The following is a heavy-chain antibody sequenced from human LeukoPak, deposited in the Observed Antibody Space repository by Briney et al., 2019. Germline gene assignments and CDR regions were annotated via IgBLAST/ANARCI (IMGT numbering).Heavy chain of an antibody. CDR1: GFTFSSYW. J-gene: IGHJ5*02. CDR2: IKQDGSEK. CDR3: ARVRSYGPEYNWFDP. V-gene: IGHV3-7*01. D-gene: IGHD5-18*01. Sequence: GGSLRLSCAASGFTFSSYWMSWVRQAPGKGLGWVANIKQDGSEKYYVDSVKGRFTISRDNAKNSLYLQMSSLRAEDTAVYYCARVRSYGPEYNWFDPWGQGTLVTVSS.